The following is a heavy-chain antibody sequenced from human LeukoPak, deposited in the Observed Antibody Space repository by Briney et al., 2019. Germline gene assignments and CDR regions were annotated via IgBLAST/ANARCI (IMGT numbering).Heavy chain of an antibody. V-gene: IGHV4-34*01. CDR3: ARDSRSGGSSEDY. CDR1: GGSFSGYY. CDR2: INHSGST. D-gene: IGHD2-15*01. Sequence: PSETLSLTCAVYGGSFSGYYWSWIRQPPGKGLEWIGEINHSGSTNYNPSLKSRVTISVDTSKNQFSLKLSSVTAADTAVYYCARDSRSGGSSEDYWGQGTLVTVSS. J-gene: IGHJ4*02.